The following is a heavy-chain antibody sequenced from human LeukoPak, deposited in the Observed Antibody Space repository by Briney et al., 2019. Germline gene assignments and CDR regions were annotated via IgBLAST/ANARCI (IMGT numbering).Heavy chain of an antibody. CDR3: ATFSTTWGTFYY. CDR2: TNSDGSGT. Sequence: GGSLRLSCAASGFTFSTYWMHWFRQAPGKGLVWVARTNSDGSGTGYADSVKGRFTISRDNAKNTLYLQMNSLRVEDTAVYYCATFSTTWGTFYYWGQGTLVTVSS. CDR1: GFTFSTYW. J-gene: IGHJ4*02. D-gene: IGHD2-2*01. V-gene: IGHV3-74*01.